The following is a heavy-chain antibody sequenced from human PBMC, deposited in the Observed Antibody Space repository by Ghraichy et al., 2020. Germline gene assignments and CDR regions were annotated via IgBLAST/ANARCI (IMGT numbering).Heavy chain of an antibody. V-gene: IGHV4-39*01. CDR3: ARQPMYYYGSGGAA. CDR2: IYYSGST. Sequence: SETLSLTCTVSGGSISSSSYYWGWIRQPPGKGLEWIGSIYYSGSTYYNPSLKSRVTISVDTSKNQFSLKLSSVTAADTAVYYCARQPMYYYGSGGAAWGQGTLVTVSS. J-gene: IGHJ5*02. CDR1: GGSISSSSYY. D-gene: IGHD3-10*01.